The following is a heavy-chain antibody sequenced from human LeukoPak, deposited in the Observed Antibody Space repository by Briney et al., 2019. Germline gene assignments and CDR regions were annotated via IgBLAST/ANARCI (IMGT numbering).Heavy chain of an antibody. CDR1: GYTFTSYD. CDR3: ARGSNFDWLFPFDY. D-gene: IGHD3-9*01. CDR2: MNPNSGNT. J-gene: IGHJ4*02. V-gene: IGHV1-8*01. Sequence: GASVKVSCKASGYTFTSYDINWVRQATGQGLEWMGWMNPNSGNTGYAQKFQGRVTMTRNTSISTAYMELSSPRSEDTAVYYCARGSNFDWLFPFDYWGQGTLVTVSS.